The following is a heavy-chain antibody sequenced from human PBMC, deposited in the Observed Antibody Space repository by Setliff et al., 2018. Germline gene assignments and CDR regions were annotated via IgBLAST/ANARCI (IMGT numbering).Heavy chain of an antibody. Sequence: GESLKISCAASGFTFNSYGMHWVRQAPGKGLEWVAVISYDGSNKYYADSVKGRFTISRDNSKNTLYLQMNSLRAEDTAVYYCAKAHSITMVRGVKSPDYWGQGTLVTVSS. D-gene: IGHD3-10*01. CDR3: AKAHSITMVRGVKSPDY. CDR2: ISYDGSNK. CDR1: GFTFNSYG. J-gene: IGHJ4*02. V-gene: IGHV3-30*18.